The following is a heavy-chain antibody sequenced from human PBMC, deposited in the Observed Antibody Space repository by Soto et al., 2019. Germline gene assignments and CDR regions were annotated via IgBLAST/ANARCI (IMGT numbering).Heavy chain of an antibody. Sequence: GGSLRLSCAASGFTVSSNYMSWVRQAPGKGLEWVSVINSGGSTYYADSVKGRFTISRDNSKNTLYLQMNSLRAEDTAVYHCARDSGYRSSWYELGYWGQGTLVTVS. CDR3: ARDSGYRSSWYELGY. CDR1: GFTVSSNY. V-gene: IGHV3-66*01. J-gene: IGHJ4*02. CDR2: INSGGST. D-gene: IGHD6-13*01.